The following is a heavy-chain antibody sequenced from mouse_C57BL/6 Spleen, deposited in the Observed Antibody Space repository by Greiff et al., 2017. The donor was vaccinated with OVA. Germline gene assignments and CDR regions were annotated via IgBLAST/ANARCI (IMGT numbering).Heavy chain of an antibody. D-gene: IGHD2-5*01. V-gene: IGHV1-64*01. Sequence: QVQLKQPGAELVKPGASVKLSCKASGYTFTSYWMHWVKQRPGQGLEWIGMIHPNSGSTNYNEKFKSKATLTVDKSSSTAYMQLSSLTSEDSAVYYCAEGTSYYSNYGDAMDYWGQGTSVTVSS. CDR3: AEGTSYYSNYGDAMDY. CDR2: IHPNSGST. CDR1: GYTFTSYW. J-gene: IGHJ4*01.